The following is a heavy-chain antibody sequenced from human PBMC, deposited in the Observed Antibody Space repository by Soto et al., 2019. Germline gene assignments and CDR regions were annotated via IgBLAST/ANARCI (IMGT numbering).Heavy chain of an antibody. D-gene: IGHD1-26*01. CDR1: GLDVNSNY. CDR2: IYSDGRA. Sequence: PGGSLRLSCAASGLDVNSNYMSWVRQAPGKGLEWVSIIYSDGRASQADSVKGRFISSRDNFENTVSLEMNRLRADDTAVYYCARCYWSGSYFCDDWGQGTLVTVAS. J-gene: IGHJ4*02. CDR3: ARCYWSGSYFCDD. V-gene: IGHV3-53*01.